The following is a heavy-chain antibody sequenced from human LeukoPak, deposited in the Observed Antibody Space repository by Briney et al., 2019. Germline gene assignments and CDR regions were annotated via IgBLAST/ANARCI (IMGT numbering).Heavy chain of an antibody. V-gene: IGHV4-59*08. CDR2: IFYSGST. CDR1: GGSFSGYY. J-gene: IGHJ2*01. Sequence: SETLSLTCAVYGGSFSGYYWSWLRQPPGKGLEWIGYIFYSGSTNYNPSLKSRVTISLATSKNQCSLQLRSVTAADTAVYYCARFTTVVPAFWYFDLWGRGTLVTVSS. CDR3: ARFTTVVPAFWYFDL. D-gene: IGHD4-23*01.